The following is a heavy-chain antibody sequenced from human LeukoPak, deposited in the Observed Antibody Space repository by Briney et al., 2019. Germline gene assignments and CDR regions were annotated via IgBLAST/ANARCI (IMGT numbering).Heavy chain of an antibody. CDR3: ARDDYGDYGLLDF. D-gene: IGHD4-17*01. CDR2: ISYDASNK. V-gene: IGHV3-30-3*01. Sequence: PGGSLRLSCAASGFTFSNYAMHCVRQAPGKGLEWVAVISYDASNKYYADSVKGRFTISRDNSKNTLYLQMNSLRSEDTAVYYCARDDYGDYGLLDFWGQRTLVTVSS. CDR1: GFTFSNYA. J-gene: IGHJ4*02.